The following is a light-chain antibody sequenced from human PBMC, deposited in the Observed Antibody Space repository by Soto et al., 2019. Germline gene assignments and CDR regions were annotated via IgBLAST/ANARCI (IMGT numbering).Light chain of an antibody. V-gene: IGKV3-20*01. CDR1: QSVSSSY. J-gene: IGKJ1*01. CDR2: AAS. Sequence: EIVLTQSPGTLSLSLGERATLSCRASQSVSSSYLAWYQQKPGQAPRLLIYAASSRATGIPDRFSGSGSGTDFTLTISRLEPEDFAVYYCQQYGGSLTWTFGQGTKVDIK. CDR3: QQYGGSLTWT.